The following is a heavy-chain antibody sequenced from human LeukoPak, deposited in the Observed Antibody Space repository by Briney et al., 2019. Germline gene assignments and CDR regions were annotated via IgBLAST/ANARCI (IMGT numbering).Heavy chain of an antibody. D-gene: IGHD6-19*01. V-gene: IGHV2-70*11. Sequence: SGPALVKPTETLTLTCTFSGFSLSTSGMCVSWIRQPPGKALQWLARIDWDDDKYYSTSLETRLTISKDTSKNQVVLTMTKMDPVDTATYYCARMTAGYSSGWFAFDTWGQGTMVTVSS. CDR2: IDWDDDK. CDR1: GFSLSTSGMC. J-gene: IGHJ3*02. CDR3: ARMTAGYSSGWFAFDT.